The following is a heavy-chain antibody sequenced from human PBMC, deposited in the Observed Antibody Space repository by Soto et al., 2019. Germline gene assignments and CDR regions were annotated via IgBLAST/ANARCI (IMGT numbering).Heavy chain of an antibody. J-gene: IGHJ5*02. CDR3: ARKYYDFWSGYLNWFDP. Sequence: SETLSLTCAVYGGSFSGYYWSWIRQPPGKGLEWIGEINHSGSTNYNPSLKSRVTISVDTSKNQFSLKLSSVTAADTAVYYCARKYYDFWSGYLNWFDPWGQGTLVTVS. CDR2: INHSGST. V-gene: IGHV4-34*01. CDR1: GGSFSGYY. D-gene: IGHD3-3*01.